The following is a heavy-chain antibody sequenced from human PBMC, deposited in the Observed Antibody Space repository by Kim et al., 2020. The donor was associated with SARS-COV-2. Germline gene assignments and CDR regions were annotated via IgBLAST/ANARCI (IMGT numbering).Heavy chain of an antibody. V-gene: IGHV3-23*01. CDR3: AKRGDIVVVPAANGYYFDY. Sequence: GGSLRLSCAASGFTFSSYAMSWVRQAPGKGLEWVSAISGSGGSTYYADSVKGRFTISRDNSKNTLYLQMNSLRAEDTAVYYCAKRGDIVVVPAANGYYFDYWGQGTLVTVSS. J-gene: IGHJ4*02. CDR1: GFTFSSYA. CDR2: ISGSGGST. D-gene: IGHD2-2*01.